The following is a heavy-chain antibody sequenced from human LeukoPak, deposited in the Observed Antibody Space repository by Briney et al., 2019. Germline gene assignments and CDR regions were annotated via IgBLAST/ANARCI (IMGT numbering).Heavy chain of an antibody. V-gene: IGHV4-31*03. CDR2: IYYSGST. D-gene: IGHD3-3*01. CDR1: GGSISNGDYY. CDR3: ARGVSAGWFDP. Sequence: SQTLSLTCTVSGGSISNGDYYWSWFRQHPGNGLEWIGYIYYSGSTDYTPSLKSRLTISRDTSKNQFSLNLSSVTAADTAVYYCARGVSAGWFDPWGQGTLVTVSS. J-gene: IGHJ5*02.